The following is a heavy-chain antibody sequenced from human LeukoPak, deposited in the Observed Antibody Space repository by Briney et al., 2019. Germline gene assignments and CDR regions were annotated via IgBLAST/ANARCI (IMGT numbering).Heavy chain of an antibody. J-gene: IGHJ4*02. CDR3: ARGSIYYDSSGYLAY. CDR2: IWYDGSNK. Sequence: GRSLRLSCAASGFTFSSYGMHWVRQAPGKGLEWEAVIWYDGSNKYYADSVKGRFTISRDNSKNTLYLQMNSLRAEDTAVYYCARGSIYYDSSGYLAYWGQGTLVTVSS. CDR1: GFTFSSYG. D-gene: IGHD3-22*01. V-gene: IGHV3-33*01.